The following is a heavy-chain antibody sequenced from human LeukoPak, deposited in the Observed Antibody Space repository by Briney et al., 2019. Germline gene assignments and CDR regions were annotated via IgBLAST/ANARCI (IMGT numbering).Heavy chain of an antibody. CDR2: IIPIFGTA. Sequence: GASVKVSCKASGGTFSSYAISWVRQAPGQGLEWMGGIIPIFGTANYAQKFQGRVTITTDESTSTAYMELSSLRSEDTAVYYCARVYCSSTSCYEVDYWSRGTLVTVSS. J-gene: IGHJ4*02. D-gene: IGHD2-2*01. CDR3: ARVYCSSTSCYEVDY. CDR1: GGTFSSYA. V-gene: IGHV1-69*05.